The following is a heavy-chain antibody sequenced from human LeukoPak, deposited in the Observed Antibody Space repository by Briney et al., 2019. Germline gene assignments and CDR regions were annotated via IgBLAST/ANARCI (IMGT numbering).Heavy chain of an antibody. CDR1: GFTFSSYW. CDR3: AREYYYDSSGYYRPDY. Sequence: GGSLRLSCAASGFTFSSYWMSWVRQAPGKGLEWVANIKQDGSEKYYVDSVKGRFTISRDNAKNSLYLQMNSLRAEDTAVYYCAREYYYDSSGYYRPDYWGQGTLVTVSS. J-gene: IGHJ4*02. CDR2: IKQDGSEK. V-gene: IGHV3-7*03. D-gene: IGHD3-22*01.